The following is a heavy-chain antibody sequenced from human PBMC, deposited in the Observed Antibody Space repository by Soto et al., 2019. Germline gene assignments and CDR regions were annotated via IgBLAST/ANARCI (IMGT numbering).Heavy chain of an antibody. CDR2: IYYSGST. J-gene: IGHJ6*02. V-gene: IGHV4-30-4*01. CDR1: GGSISSGDYY. CDR3: ARASASAYYYYYYGMDV. Sequence: SETLSLTCTVSGGSISSGDYYGSWIRQPPGKGLEWIGYIYYSGSTYYNPSLKSRVTISVDTSKNQFSLKLSSVTAADTAVYYCARASASAYYYYYYGMDVWGQGTTVTVSS.